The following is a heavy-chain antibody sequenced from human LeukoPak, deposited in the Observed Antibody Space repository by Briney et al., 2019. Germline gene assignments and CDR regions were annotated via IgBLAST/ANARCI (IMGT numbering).Heavy chain of an antibody. D-gene: IGHD1-26*01. CDR1: GGSISSSSYY. CDR2: IYYSGST. CDR3: ARRIVGATAYFQH. V-gene: IGHV4-39*01. J-gene: IGHJ1*01. Sequence: SETLSLTCTVSGGSISSSSYYWGWIRQPPGKGLEWIGSIYYSGSTYYNPSRKSRFTISVDTSKNQFSLKLSSVTAADTAVYYCARRIVGATAYFQHWGQGTLVTVSS.